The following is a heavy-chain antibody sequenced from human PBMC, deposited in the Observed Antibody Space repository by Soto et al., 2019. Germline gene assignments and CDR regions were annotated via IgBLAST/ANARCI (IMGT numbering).Heavy chain of an antibody. CDR1: GYTFTSYG. J-gene: IGHJ6*03. CDR3: ARVMTTPTGYYYYYMDV. V-gene: IGHV1-18*01. D-gene: IGHD4-17*01. Sequence: QVPLVQSGAEVKKPGASVKVSCKASGYTFTSYGISWVRQAPGQGLEWMGWISAYNGNTNYAQKLQGRVTMTTDTSTSTAYMELRSLRSDDTAVYYCARVMTTPTGYYYYYMDVWGKGTTVTVSS. CDR2: ISAYNGNT.